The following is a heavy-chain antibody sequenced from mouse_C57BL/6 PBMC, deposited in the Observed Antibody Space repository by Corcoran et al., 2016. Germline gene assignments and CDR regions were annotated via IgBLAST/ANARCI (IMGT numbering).Heavy chain of an antibody. Sequence: QVQLQQSGAELVKPGASVKISCKASGYAFSSYWMNWVKQRPGTGLEWIGQIYPGEGDTNYNGKFKGKATLTADKSSSTAYMQLSSLTSEDSAVYFCAREYYDYDGYYFDYWGQGTTLTVSS. CDR2: IYPGEGDT. V-gene: IGHV1-80*01. CDR3: AREYYDYDGYYFDY. D-gene: IGHD2-4*01. J-gene: IGHJ2*01. CDR1: GYAFSSYW.